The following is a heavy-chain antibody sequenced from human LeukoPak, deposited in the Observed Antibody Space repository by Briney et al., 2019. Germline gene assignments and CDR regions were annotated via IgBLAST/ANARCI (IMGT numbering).Heavy chain of an antibody. J-gene: IGHJ4*02. D-gene: IGHD2-15*01. CDR3: ARGPSGGNGFSY. CDR1: GFTFSSYW. V-gene: IGHV3-7*04. CDR2: IKQDGSER. Sequence: PGGALRLSCAASGFTFSSYWMSWVRQAPGKGLEWVANIKQDGSERYYVDSVKGRFTVSRDNAKNSLYLQMNSLRAVDTAVYYCARGPSGGNGFSYWGLGTLVTVSS.